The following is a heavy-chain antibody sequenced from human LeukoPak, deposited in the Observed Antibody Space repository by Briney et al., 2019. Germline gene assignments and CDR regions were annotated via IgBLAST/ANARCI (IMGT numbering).Heavy chain of an antibody. CDR3: AKDRGSSGVLASFDS. CDR2: IWYDGSNK. D-gene: IGHD6-13*01. Sequence: GGSLRLSCAASGFTFSTYGTHWVRQAPGKGLEWVALIWYDGSNKYFADSVKGRFTISRDNSKNTLYLQMNSLRGEDTAVYHCAKDRGSSGVLASFDSWGQGTLVTVSS. J-gene: IGHJ4*02. CDR1: GFTFSTYG. V-gene: IGHV3-33*06.